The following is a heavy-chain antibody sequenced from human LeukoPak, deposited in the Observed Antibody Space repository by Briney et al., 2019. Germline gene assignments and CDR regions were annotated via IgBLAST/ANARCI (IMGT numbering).Heavy chain of an antibody. CDR2: MNPNSGNT. CDR3: ARGRIPGYSSGWTYYYYYMDV. Sequence: GASVKVSCKASGYTFTSYDINWVRQATGQGLEWMGWMNPNSGNTGYAQKFQGRVTMTRNTSISTAYMELSSLRSEDTAVYYCARGRIPGYSSGWTYYYYYMDVWGKGTTVTISS. V-gene: IGHV1-8*01. J-gene: IGHJ6*03. D-gene: IGHD6-19*01. CDR1: GYTFTSYD.